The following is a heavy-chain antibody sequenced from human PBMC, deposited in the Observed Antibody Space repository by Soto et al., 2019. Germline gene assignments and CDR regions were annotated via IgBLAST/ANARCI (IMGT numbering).Heavy chain of an antibody. Sequence: QLQLQESGPGLVKPSETLSLTCTVSGASISSDNYYWGWIRQPPGKGLEWIGNIYYSGNTYYNPSLKSRVTISVDTSKNQFSLKLTSATAADTAIYYCARREDTSTWRRFDPWGQGTLVTVSS. CDR3: ARREDTSTWRRFDP. CDR1: GASISSDNYY. J-gene: IGHJ5*02. D-gene: IGHD1-1*01. CDR2: IYYSGNT. V-gene: IGHV4-39*01.